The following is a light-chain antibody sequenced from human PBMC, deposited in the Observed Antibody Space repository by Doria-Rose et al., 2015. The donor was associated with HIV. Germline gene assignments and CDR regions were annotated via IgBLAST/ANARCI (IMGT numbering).Light chain of an antibody. V-gene: IGKV4-1*01. CDR3: QQYYDTPS. J-gene: IGKJ3*01. CDR1: QSLLYTSKNY. CDR2: CAS. Sequence: TQSPESLGMSLGERATLNCKSNQSLLYTSKNYLAWYQQKTGQPPKLLMYCASTRQSGVTARFSGSGSGTDFTLTISSLEAEDVAVYYCQQYYDTPSFGPGTTVDIK.